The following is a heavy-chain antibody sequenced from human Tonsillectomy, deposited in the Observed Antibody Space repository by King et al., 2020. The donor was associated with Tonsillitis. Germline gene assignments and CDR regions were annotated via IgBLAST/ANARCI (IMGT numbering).Heavy chain of an antibody. Sequence: VQLVESGGGVVQPGRSLRLSCAASGFTFSLYSMHWVRQAPGKGLEWVSVISYDGTNKYYAESVKGRFTISRDNFKNTLDLQMNSLRAEDTAMYYCAREFPPAMAPFDSWGQGTLVTVSS. D-gene: IGHD5-18*01. V-gene: IGHV3-30*04. CDR2: ISYDGTNK. CDR1: GFTFSLYS. J-gene: IGHJ4*02. CDR3: AREFPPAMAPFDS.